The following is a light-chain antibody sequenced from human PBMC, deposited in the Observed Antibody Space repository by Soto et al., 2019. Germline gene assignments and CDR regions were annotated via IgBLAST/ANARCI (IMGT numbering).Light chain of an antibody. CDR3: SSYTRSGTYV. V-gene: IGLV2-14*01. CDR1: SSDVGGYNY. Sequence: QSVLTQPASGSGSPERSFTISGTGTSSDVGGYNYVSWYQKHADKAPKLMIYEVTNRPSGVSSRFSGTRSGNTASLTISRLQAEDEGDYFCSSYTRSGTYVFGTGTKVTVL. CDR2: EVT. J-gene: IGLJ1*01.